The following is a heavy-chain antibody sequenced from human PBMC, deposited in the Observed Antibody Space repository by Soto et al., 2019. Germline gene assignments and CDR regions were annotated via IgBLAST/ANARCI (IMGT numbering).Heavy chain of an antibody. CDR3: ARAKGGGREYSGYDSGSRYFDL. CDR2: INHSGST. V-gene: IGHV4-34*01. Sequence: LETLSLTCAVYGGSFSGYYGSWIRQPPGKGLEWIGEINHSGSTNYNPSLKSRVTISVDTSKNQFSLKLSSVTAADTAVYYCARAKGGGREYSGYDSGSRYFDLWGRGTLVTVSS. CDR1: GGSFSGYY. D-gene: IGHD5-12*01. J-gene: IGHJ2*01.